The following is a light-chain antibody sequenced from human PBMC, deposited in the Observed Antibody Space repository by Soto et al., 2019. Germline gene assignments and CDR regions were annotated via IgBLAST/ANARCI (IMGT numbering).Light chain of an antibody. CDR3: QQYGSSPVT. Sequence: EIVLTQSPGTLSLSPGERATLSCRASQSVSSSYLAWYQQKPGQAPRRLIYGASSRATGIPGRFSGSGSGTDFTLTISRLETEDFAVYYCQQYGSSPVTFGQGTKLEIK. CDR2: GAS. V-gene: IGKV3-20*01. CDR1: QSVSSSY. J-gene: IGKJ2*01.